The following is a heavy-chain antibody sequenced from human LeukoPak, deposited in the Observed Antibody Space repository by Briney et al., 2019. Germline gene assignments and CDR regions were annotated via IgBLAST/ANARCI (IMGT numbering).Heavy chain of an antibody. CDR1: GFTFSSYS. J-gene: IGHJ4*02. CDR3: ARGHTAVTRHFDF. V-gene: IGHV3-21*01. CDR2: ISSGSSAI. D-gene: IGHD4-17*01. Sequence: KPGGSLRLSCAGSGFTFSSYSMTWVRQAPGKGLEWVSIISSGSSAIFSADALKGRFTISRDDAKNLLYLDMNSLRAEDTAVYYCARGHTAVTRHFDFWGQGTLVTVSS.